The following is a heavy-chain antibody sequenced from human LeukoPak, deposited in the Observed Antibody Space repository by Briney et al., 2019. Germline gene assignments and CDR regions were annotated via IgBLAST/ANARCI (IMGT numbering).Heavy chain of an antibody. CDR2: VSGSGDAT. J-gene: IGHJ4*02. D-gene: IGHD3-10*01. Sequence: GGSLRLSCAASGPTFSNNGMGWVRQAAGKGLEWVSTVSGSGDATHYADSVKGRFTISRDNSKNTLYLQMNSLTAEDTAVYFCAKDIGGPHFYDYWGQGTLVTVSS. CDR3: AKDIGGPHFYDY. V-gene: IGHV3-23*01. CDR1: GPTFSNNG.